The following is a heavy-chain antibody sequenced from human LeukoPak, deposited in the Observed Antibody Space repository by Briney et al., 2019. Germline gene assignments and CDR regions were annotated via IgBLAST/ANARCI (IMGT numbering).Heavy chain of an antibody. CDR2: IYNDGST. CDR3: ARDRPHGSYLDFDY. J-gene: IGHJ4*02. CDR1: GFTVSSNF. Sequence: PGGSPRLSCAASGFTVSSNFMSWVRQAPGKGLEWVSVIYNDGSTYYADSVKGRFTISRDNSKNTLYLQMNSLRAEDTAVYYCARDRPHGSYLDFDYWGQGTLVTVSS. D-gene: IGHD1-26*01. V-gene: IGHV3-66*01.